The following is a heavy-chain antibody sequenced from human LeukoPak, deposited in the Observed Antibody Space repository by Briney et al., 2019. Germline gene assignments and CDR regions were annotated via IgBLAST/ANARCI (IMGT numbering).Heavy chain of an antibody. Sequence: TGGSLRLSCAASGFTFSSYAMSWVRQAPGKGLEWVSAISGSGGSTYYADSVKGRFTISRDNSKNTLYLQMNSLRAEDTAVYYCAKDFSSGSYSPFDYWGQGTLVTVSS. D-gene: IGHD3-10*01. CDR3: AKDFSSGSYSPFDY. CDR1: GFTFSSYA. J-gene: IGHJ4*02. CDR2: ISGSGGST. V-gene: IGHV3-23*01.